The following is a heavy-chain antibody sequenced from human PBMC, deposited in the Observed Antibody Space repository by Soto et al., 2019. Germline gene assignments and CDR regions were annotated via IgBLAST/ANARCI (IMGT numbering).Heavy chain of an antibody. CDR2: ISYDGSNK. Sequence: GGSLRLSCAASGFTFSSYAMHWVRQAPGKGLEWVAVISYDGSNKYYADSVKGRFTISRDNAKNSLYLQMNSLRDEDTAVYYCARDLGKYYYDSSGPYWGQGTLVTVSS. V-gene: IGHV3-30-3*01. CDR1: GFTFSSYA. CDR3: ARDLGKYYYDSSGPY. J-gene: IGHJ4*02. D-gene: IGHD3-22*01.